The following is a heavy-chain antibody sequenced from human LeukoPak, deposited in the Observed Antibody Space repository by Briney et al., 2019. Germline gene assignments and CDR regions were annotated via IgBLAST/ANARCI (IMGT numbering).Heavy chain of an antibody. CDR1: GYSISSGYY. D-gene: IGHD3-16*02. J-gene: IGHJ6*03. CDR3: AREYRPSFRDYYYMDV. CDR2: IYTSGST. V-gene: IGHV4-4*07. Sequence: KPSETLSLTCTVSGYSISSGYYWGWIRQPAGKGLEWIGRIYTSGSTNYNPSLKSRVTMSVDTSKNQFSLKLSSVTAADTAVYYCAREYRPSFRDYYYMDVWGKGTTVTVSS.